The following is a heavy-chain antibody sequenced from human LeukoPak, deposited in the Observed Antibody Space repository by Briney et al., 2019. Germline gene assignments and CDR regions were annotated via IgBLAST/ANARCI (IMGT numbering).Heavy chain of an antibody. CDR2: ISYDGSNK. J-gene: IGHJ4*02. CDR3: AKDRGMITFGGYSHY. Sequence: GRSLRLSCAASGFTCSSYGMHGVRQAPGKRLEWVAVISYDGSNKYYADSVKGRFTISRDNSKNTLYLQMNSLRAEDTAVYSCAKDRGMITFGGYSHYWGQGTLVTVSS. V-gene: IGHV3-30*18. CDR1: GFTCSSYG. D-gene: IGHD3-16*01.